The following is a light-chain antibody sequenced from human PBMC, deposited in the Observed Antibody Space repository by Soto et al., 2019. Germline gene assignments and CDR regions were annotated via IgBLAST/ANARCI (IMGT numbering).Light chain of an antibody. J-gene: IGKJ2*01. CDR1: QSINNW. Sequence: DIQMTQSPSTLSASVGDRVTITFRASQSINNWLAWYQQKPWKAPKLLIYEASSLLSGVPSRFSGSGSWTEFTLTISSLQPDDFAEYYCEQYDSDSSTFGQGTKLDI. CDR2: EAS. V-gene: IGKV1-5*03. CDR3: EQYDSDSST.